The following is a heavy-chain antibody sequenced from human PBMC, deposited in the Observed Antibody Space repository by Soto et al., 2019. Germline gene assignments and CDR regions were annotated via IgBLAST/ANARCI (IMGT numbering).Heavy chain of an antibody. J-gene: IGHJ4*02. CDR1: GSTFVVIT. CDR3: ARGAMTTVTNFDY. Sequence: EVQLVESGGGLPKPGGPLSLPGEAFGSTFVVITRTWVRQAPGRGLEGVSYITTISSIIYYTDSVKGRFTISRDNAKNSLYLQMNSLRDEDTAVYYCARGAMTTVTNFDYWGQGTLVTVSS. CDR2: ITTISSII. D-gene: IGHD4-17*01. V-gene: IGHV3-48*02.